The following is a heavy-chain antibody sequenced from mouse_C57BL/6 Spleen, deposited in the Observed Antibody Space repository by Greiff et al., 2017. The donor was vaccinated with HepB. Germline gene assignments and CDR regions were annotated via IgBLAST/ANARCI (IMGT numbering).Heavy chain of an antibody. D-gene: IGHD2-3*01. CDR3: ARGDDGYLF. Sequence: LVESGAELVRPGTSVKVSCKASGYAFTNYLIEWVKQRPGQGLEWIGVINPGSGGTNYNEKFKGKATLTADKSSSTAYMQLSSLTSEDSAVYFCARGDDGYLFWGQGTSVTVSS. J-gene: IGHJ4*01. CDR2: INPGSGGT. V-gene: IGHV1-54*01. CDR1: GYAFTNYL.